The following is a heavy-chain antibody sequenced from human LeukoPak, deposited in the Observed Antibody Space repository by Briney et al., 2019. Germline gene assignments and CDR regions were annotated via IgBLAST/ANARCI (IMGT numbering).Heavy chain of an antibody. CDR2: IYHSGTT. CDR1: GGSISSSSYY. D-gene: IGHD6-13*01. V-gene: IGHV4-39*01. CDR3: ASQAILAAADTDY. Sequence: PSVTLSLTCTVSGGSISSSSYYWGWIRQPPGKGLECIGSIYHSGTTYYNPSLKSRVTISVDTSKNQFSLKLSSVTAADTAIYYCASQAILAAADTDYWGQGTLVTVSS. J-gene: IGHJ4*02.